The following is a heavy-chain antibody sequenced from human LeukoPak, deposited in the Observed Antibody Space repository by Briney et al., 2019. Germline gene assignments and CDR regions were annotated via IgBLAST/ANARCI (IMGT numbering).Heavy chain of an antibody. CDR1: GYSFTSYW. CDR2: IYAGDSDT. V-gene: IGHV5-51*01. CDR3: ARSPSRVNWFDP. Sequence: GESLKISCKASGYSFTSYWIGWVRPMPGKGLEWVGIIYAGDSDTRYSPSFQGQVTISADKSINTAYLQWSSLKASDTAMYYCARSPSRVNWFDPWGQGTLVTVSS. J-gene: IGHJ5*02.